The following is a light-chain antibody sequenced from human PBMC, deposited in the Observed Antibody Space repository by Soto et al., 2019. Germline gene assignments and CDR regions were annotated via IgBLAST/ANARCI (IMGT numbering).Light chain of an antibody. Sequence: QSALTQPASVSGSPGQSITISCTGTSSDVGGYNYVSWYQQHPGIAPKLLIYEVTNRPSGVSNRFSGSKSGNTASLTISGLQAEDEADYHCSSYTSASTLLYLFGTGTKLTVL. V-gene: IGLV2-14*01. J-gene: IGLJ1*01. CDR2: EVT. CDR3: SSYTSASTLLYL. CDR1: SSDVGGYNY.